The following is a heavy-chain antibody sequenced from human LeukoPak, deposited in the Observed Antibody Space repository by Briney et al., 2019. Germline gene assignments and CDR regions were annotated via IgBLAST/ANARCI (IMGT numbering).Heavy chain of an antibody. CDR3: ARNLTGGYFDY. V-gene: IGHV4-38-2*02. CDR2: IYNSVST. J-gene: IGHJ4*02. Sequence: SETLSLTCTVSGYSFTNEYYWAWIRQPPGKGLEWIANIYNSVSTYYNPSLKSRVTISIDMSKNQFSLKLTFLTAADTAVYYCARNLTGGYFDYWGQGTLVAVSS. D-gene: IGHD3-16*01. CDR1: GYSFTNEYY.